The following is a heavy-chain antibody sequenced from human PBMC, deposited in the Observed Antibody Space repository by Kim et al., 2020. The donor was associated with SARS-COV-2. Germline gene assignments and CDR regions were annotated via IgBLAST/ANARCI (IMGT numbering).Heavy chain of an antibody. CDR2: IWYDGSNK. CDR3: ASNPSRDYYYYMDV. V-gene: IGHV3-33*01. Sequence: GGSLRLSCAASGFTFSSYGMHWVRQAPGKGLEWVAVIWYDGSNKYYADSVKGRFTISRDNSKNTLYLQMNSLRAEDTAVYYCASNPSRDYYYYMDVWGKGTTVTVSS. CDR1: GFTFSSYG. J-gene: IGHJ6*03.